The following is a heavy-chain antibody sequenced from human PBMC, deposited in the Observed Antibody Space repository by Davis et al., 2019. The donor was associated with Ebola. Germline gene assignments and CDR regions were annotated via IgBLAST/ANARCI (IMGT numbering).Heavy chain of an antibody. CDR1: EYNFITYW. Sequence: GESLKISCKGSEYNFITYWIGWVRQIPGKGLEWMGIIYPADSDTRYRPSFQGQVTISADRSISTAYLKLMRLKASDTAIYYFARLHDYYDSSGPATFSDYWGQGTLVTVSS. CDR3: ARLHDYYDSSGPATFSDY. V-gene: IGHV5-51*01. CDR2: IYPADSDT. D-gene: IGHD3-22*01. J-gene: IGHJ4*02.